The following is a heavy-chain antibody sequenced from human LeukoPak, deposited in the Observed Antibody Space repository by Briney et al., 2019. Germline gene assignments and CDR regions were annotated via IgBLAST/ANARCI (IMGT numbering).Heavy chain of an antibody. D-gene: IGHD6-13*01. CDR3: TTVGIAAANDY. V-gene: IGHV3-15*01. Sequence: PGGSLRLSCAASGFTFSNACMSWVRHAPGKGLEWVGRTKSKTDGGTTDYAAPVKGRFTISRDDSKNTLYLQTNSLKTEDTAVYYCTTVGIAAANDYWGQGTLVTVSS. CDR2: TKSKTDGGTT. J-gene: IGHJ4*02. CDR1: GFTFSNAC.